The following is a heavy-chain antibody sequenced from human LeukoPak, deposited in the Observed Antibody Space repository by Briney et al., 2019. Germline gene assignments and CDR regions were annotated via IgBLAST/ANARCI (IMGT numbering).Heavy chain of an antibody. CDR3: ASLRVEYYGSGSYYTRYYFDY. J-gene: IGHJ4*02. Sequence: SETLSLTCTVSGGSISSSSYYWGWIRQPPGKGLEWIGSIYYSGSTYYNPSLKSRVTISVDTSKNQFSLKLSSVTAADTAVYYCASLRVEYYGSGSYYTRYYFDYWGQGTLVTVSS. CDR2: IYYSGST. CDR1: GGSISSSSYY. D-gene: IGHD3-10*01. V-gene: IGHV4-39*01.